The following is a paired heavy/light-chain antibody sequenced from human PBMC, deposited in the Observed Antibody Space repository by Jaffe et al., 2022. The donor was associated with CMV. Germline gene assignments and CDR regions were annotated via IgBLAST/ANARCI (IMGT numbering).Light chain of an antibody. CDR3: LQHNRYPFT. J-gene: IGKJ3*01. Sequence: DIQMTQSPSAMSASVGDRVTITCRASQDISNYLAWFQQKPGKVPKRLIYAASTLQSGVPSRFSGSGSGTEFTLTVSSLQPEDFATYYCLQHNRYPFTFGPGTKVEIK. CDR2: AAS. CDR1: QDISNY. V-gene: IGKV1-17*03.
Heavy chain of an antibody. CDR2: ISGSDDTT. CDR3: AKGPTSWYHLLYPPFDS. J-gene: IGHJ4*02. Sequence: EVQLLESGGGLVQPGGSLRLSCAASGFTFSSYAMSWVRQAPGKGLEWVSRISGSDDTTYYADSVKGRFTISRDHSKNTLYLQMNRLRAEDTAVYYCAKGPTSWYHLLYPPFDSWGQGTLVTVSS. D-gene: IGHD2-2*02. CDR1: GFTFSSYA. V-gene: IGHV3-23*01.